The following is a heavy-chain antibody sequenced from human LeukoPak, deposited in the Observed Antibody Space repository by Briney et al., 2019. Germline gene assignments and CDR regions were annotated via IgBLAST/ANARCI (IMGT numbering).Heavy chain of an antibody. Sequence: SETLSLTCAVSGGSISSSNWWSWVRQPPGKGLEWIGEIYHSGSTNHNPSLKSRVTISVDKSKSQFSLKLSSVTAADTAVYYCARVSVAGDYTFDYWGQGTLVTVSS. D-gene: IGHD6-19*01. CDR2: IYHSGST. V-gene: IGHV4-4*02. CDR1: GGSISSSNW. CDR3: ARVSVAGDYTFDY. J-gene: IGHJ4*02.